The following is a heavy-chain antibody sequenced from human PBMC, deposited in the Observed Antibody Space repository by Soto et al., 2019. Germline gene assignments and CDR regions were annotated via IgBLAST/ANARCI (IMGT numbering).Heavy chain of an antibody. CDR3: ARDVAAPTRNYYYYGMEV. D-gene: IGHD6-6*01. CDR2: ISAYNGNT. Sequence: ASVKVSCKASGYTFTSYGISWVRQAPGQGLEWMGWISAYNGNTNYAQKLQGRVTMTTGTSTSTAYMELRSLRSDDTAVYYCARDVAAPTRNYYYYGMEVWGQGTTVTVSS. J-gene: IGHJ6*02. V-gene: IGHV1-18*01. CDR1: GYTFTSYG.